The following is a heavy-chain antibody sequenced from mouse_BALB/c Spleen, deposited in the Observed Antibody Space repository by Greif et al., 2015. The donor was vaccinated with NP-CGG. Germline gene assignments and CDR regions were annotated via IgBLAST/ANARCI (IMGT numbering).Heavy chain of an antibody. CDR2: IYPGSGNT. V-gene: IGHV1-63*01. J-gene: IGHJ3*01. CDR3: ARKDGNQFAY. CDR1: GYAFTNYW. Sequence: VQLQQSGAELVRPGTSVKISCKASGYAFTNYWLGWVKQRPGHGLEWIGDIYPGSGNTYYNEKFKGKATLTADKSSSTAYMQLSSLTSEDSAVYFCARKDGNQFAYWGQGTLVTVSA. D-gene: IGHD2-1*01.